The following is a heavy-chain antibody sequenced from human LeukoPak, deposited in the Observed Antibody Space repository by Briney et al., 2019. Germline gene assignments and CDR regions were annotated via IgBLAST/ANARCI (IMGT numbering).Heavy chain of an antibody. CDR3: AASSHLDY. Sequence: GGSLRLSCAASAFSFSDYNMNWVRQAPGKGLEWVSSITSTGSYIYYADSVKGRSTISRDNAKNTLYLQMNSLRAEDTAVYYCAASSHLDYWGQGTLVTVSS. J-gene: IGHJ4*02. V-gene: IGHV3-21*01. D-gene: IGHD3-16*01. CDR1: AFSFSDYN. CDR2: ITSTGSYI.